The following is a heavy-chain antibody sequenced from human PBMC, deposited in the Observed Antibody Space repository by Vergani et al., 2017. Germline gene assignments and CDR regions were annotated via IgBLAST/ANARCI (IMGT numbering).Heavy chain of an antibody. D-gene: IGHD6-13*01. J-gene: IGHJ6*02. CDR1: GGSVSSGSYY. Sequence: QVQLQESGPGLVKPSETLSLTCTVSGGSVSSGSYYWSWIRQPPGKGLEWIGYIYYSGSTNYNPSLKSRVTISVDTSKNQFSLKLSSVTAADTAVYYCAREGAAAAGADYYYDMDVWGQGTTVTVSS. CDR2: IYYSGST. CDR3: AREGAAAAGADYYYDMDV. V-gene: IGHV4-61*01.